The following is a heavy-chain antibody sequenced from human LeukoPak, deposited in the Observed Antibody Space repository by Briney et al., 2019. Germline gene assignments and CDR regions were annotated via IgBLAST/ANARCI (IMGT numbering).Heavy chain of an antibody. J-gene: IGHJ3*02. CDR2: ISYSGST. Sequence: SETLSLTCTVSGGSISSYYWSWIRQPPGKGLEYIGYISYSGSTNYNPSLKSRVTISVDTSKNQFSLKLSSVTAADTAVYYCAKTGAVAGYSDAFDIWGQGTMVTVSS. D-gene: IGHD6-19*01. V-gene: IGHV4-59*01. CDR1: GGSISSYY. CDR3: AKTGAVAGYSDAFDI.